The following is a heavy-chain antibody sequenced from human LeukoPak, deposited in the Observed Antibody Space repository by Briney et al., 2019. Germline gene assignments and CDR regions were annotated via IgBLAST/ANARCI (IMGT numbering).Heavy chain of an antibody. CDR3: AREGLAVRYYYYMDV. V-gene: IGHV3-21*01. CDR1: GFTFGTYW. CDR2: ISSSSSYI. Sequence: GGSLRLSCAASGFTFGTYWMSWVRQAPGKGLEWVSSISSSSSYIYYADSVKGRFTISRDNAKNSLYLQMNSLRAEDTAVYYCAREGLAVRYYYYMDVWGKGTTVTVSS. J-gene: IGHJ6*03. D-gene: IGHD6-19*01.